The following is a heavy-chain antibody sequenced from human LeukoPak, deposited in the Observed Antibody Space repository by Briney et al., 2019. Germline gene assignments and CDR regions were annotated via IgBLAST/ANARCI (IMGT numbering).Heavy chain of an antibody. D-gene: IGHD2-21*02. J-gene: IGHJ3*02. CDR3: ARDREVETTYDPQDYAFDI. CDR1: GGTFSSYA. CDR2: IIPIFGTA. Sequence: SVKVSCKASGGTFSSYAISWVRQAPGQGLEWMGRIIPIFGTATYAQKFQGRVTITTDESTSTAYMELSSLRSEDTAVYYCARDREVETTYDPQDYAFDIWGQGTMVTVSS. V-gene: IGHV1-69*05.